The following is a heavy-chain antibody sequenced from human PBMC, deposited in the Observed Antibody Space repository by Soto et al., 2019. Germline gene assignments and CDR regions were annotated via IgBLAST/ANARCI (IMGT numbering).Heavy chain of an antibody. D-gene: IGHD2-15*01. CDR1: GYTFTNDG. Sequence: QVHLVQSGAEVKKPGASVKVSCKASGYTFTNDGISWVRQAPGEGLEWVGWINTSNDNKLYAQKLQGRLTLTTDTSTSTAYMDLPTLRSDDTAVYFCARDPGAASFDFWAQGTLVTVSS. CDR3: ARDPGAASFDF. J-gene: IGHJ4*02. CDR2: INTSNDNK. V-gene: IGHV1-18*01.